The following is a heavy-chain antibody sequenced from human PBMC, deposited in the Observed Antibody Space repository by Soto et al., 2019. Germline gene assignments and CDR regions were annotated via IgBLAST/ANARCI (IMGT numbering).Heavy chain of an antibody. Sequence: SETLSLTCTVSGGSISSYYWSWIRQPPGKGLEWIGYIYYSGSTNYNPSLKSRVTISVDTSKNQFSLKLSSVTAADTAVYYCARDSPYYYDSSGYYPGYGMDVWGQGTTVTVSS. CDR2: IYYSGST. CDR3: ARDSPYYYDSSGYYPGYGMDV. J-gene: IGHJ6*02. V-gene: IGHV4-59*01. CDR1: GGSISSYY. D-gene: IGHD3-22*01.